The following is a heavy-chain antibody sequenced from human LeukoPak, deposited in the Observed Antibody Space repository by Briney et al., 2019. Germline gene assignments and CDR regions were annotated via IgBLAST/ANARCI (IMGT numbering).Heavy chain of an antibody. V-gene: IGHV3-48*01. Sequence: AGGSLRLSCEASGFTFSSYSMNWVRQAPGKGLEWISYISTSTTTIYYANSVKGRFTISRDNAKKSLYLQMNSLRAEDTAVYYCARFALKTPPTDWGQGTLVTVSS. J-gene: IGHJ4*02. CDR2: ISTSTTTI. CDR1: GFTFSSYS. CDR3: ARFALKTPPTD.